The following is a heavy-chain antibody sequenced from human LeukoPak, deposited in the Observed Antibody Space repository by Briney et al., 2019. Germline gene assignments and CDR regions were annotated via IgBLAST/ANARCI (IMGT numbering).Heavy chain of an antibody. CDR2: IKQDGSEK. CDR3: ARDKGDYDTSGSLFVF. J-gene: IGHJ4*02. CDR1: GFTFSGYW. D-gene: IGHD3-22*01. Sequence: GGSLRLSCAASGFTFSGYWMSWVRQAPRKRLEWVANIKQDGSEKYYVDSVKGRFTFSRDNAKNSLYLQMNSLRAEDTAVYYCARDKGDYDTSGSLFVFGGQGTLVTVSS. V-gene: IGHV3-7*03.